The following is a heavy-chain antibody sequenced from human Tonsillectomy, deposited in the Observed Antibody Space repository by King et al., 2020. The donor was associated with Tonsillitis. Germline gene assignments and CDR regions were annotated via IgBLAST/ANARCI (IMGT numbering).Heavy chain of an antibody. J-gene: IGHJ6*03. CDR3: ARDLLVTTVFGYYYMDV. CDR2: ISSSSSYR. V-gene: IGHV3-21*01. D-gene: IGHD4-11*01. Sequence: VQLVESGGGLVKPGGSLRLSCAASGFTFSSYSMNWVRQAPGKGLEWVSSISSSSSYRYYADSVKGRFTISRDNAKNSLYLQMNSLRAEDTAVYYCARDLLVTTVFGYYYMDVWGKGTTVTVSS. CDR1: GFTFSSYS.